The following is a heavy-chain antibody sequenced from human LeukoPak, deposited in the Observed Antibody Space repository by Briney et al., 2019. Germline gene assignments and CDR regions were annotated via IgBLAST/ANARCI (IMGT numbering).Heavy chain of an antibody. V-gene: IGHV5-51*01. D-gene: IGHD3-22*01. CDR3: ARRSRYYYDSSGSPLDY. Sequence: GESLKISCKGPGYSFTSYWIGWVRQMPGKGLEWMGIIYPGDSDTGYSPSFQGQVTISADKSISTAYLQWSSLKASDTAMYYCARRSRYYYDSSGSPLDYWGQGTLVTVSS. J-gene: IGHJ4*02. CDR1: GYSFTSYW. CDR2: IYPGDSDT.